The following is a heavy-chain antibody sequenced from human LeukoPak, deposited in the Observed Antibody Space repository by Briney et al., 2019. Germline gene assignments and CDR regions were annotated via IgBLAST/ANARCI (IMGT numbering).Heavy chain of an antibody. CDR3: AREVRYSSGQNLYNWFDP. D-gene: IGHD6-19*01. CDR1: GFTFSSYW. V-gene: IGHV3-7*01. Sequence: GGSLRLSCAASGFTFSSYWMSWVRQAPGKGLEWVANIKQDGSEKYYVDSVKGRFTISRDNAKNSLYLQMNSLRAEDTAVYYCAREVRYSSGQNLYNWFDPWGQGTLVTVSS. CDR2: IKQDGSEK. J-gene: IGHJ5*02.